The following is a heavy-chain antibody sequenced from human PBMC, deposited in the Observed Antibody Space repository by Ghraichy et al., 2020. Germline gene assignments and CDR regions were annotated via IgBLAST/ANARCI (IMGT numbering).Heavy chain of an antibody. Sequence: SETLSLTCAVYGGSFSGYYWSWIHQPPGKGLEWIGEINHSGSTNYNPSLKSRVTISVDTSKNQFSLKLSSVTAADTAVYYCARAPGERRSYFGYYYGMDVWGQGTTVTVSS. D-gene: IGHD1-26*01. V-gene: IGHV4-34*01. J-gene: IGHJ6*02. CDR1: GGSFSGYY. CDR3: ARAPGERRSYFGYYYGMDV. CDR2: INHSGST.